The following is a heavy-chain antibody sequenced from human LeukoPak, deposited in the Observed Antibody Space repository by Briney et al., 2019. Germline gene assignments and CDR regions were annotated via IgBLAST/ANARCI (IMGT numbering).Heavy chain of an antibody. V-gene: IGHV4-30-2*01. CDR1: GGSISSGGYS. D-gene: IGHD4-17*01. Sequence: SQTLSLTCAVSGGSISSGGYSWSWIRQPPGQGLESIGYIYHSGSTYYNPSLKSRVTISVDRSKNQFSLKLSSVTAADTAVYYCARGRVDYEMGRGAFDIWGQGTMVTVSS. CDR2: IYHSGST. J-gene: IGHJ3*02. CDR3: ARGRVDYEMGRGAFDI.